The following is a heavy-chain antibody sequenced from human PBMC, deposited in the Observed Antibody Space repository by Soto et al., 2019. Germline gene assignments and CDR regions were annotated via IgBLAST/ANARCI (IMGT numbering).Heavy chain of an antibody. CDR2: INHSGST. Sequence: PSETLSLTCAVYGGSFSGYYWSWIRQPPGKGLEWIGEINHSGSTNYNPSLKSRVTISVDTSKNQFSLKLSSVTAADTAVYYCARQTTVTTNYFDYGGQGTLVTVSS. D-gene: IGHD4-17*01. CDR1: GGSFSGYY. J-gene: IGHJ4*02. CDR3: ARQTTVTTNYFDY. V-gene: IGHV4-34*01.